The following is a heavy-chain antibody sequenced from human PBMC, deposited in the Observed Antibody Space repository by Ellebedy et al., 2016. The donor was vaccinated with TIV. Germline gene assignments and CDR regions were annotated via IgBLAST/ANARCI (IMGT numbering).Heavy chain of an antibody. V-gene: IGHV3-23*01. Sequence: GESLKISXAASGFTFSSYAMSWVRQAPGKGLEWVSAISGSGGSTYYADSVKGRFTISRDNSKNTLYLQMNSLRAEDTAVYYCAKESQWELLWATPDDAFDIWGQGTMVTVSS. CDR3: AKESQWELLWATPDDAFDI. J-gene: IGHJ3*02. CDR1: GFTFSSYA. D-gene: IGHD1-26*01. CDR2: ISGSGGST.